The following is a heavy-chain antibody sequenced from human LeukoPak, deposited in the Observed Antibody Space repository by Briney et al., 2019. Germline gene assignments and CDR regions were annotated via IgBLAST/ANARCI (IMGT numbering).Heavy chain of an antibody. Sequence: SGGSLRLSCAASGFTFSSYAMSWVRQAPGRGLEWVSAISGSGGSTYYADSVKGRFTISRDNSKNTLYLQMNSLRAEDTAVYYCARDITYGSGSYYKGLDYWGQGTLVTVSS. D-gene: IGHD3-10*01. CDR1: GFTFSSYA. V-gene: IGHV3-23*01. CDR3: ARDITYGSGSYYKGLDY. J-gene: IGHJ4*02. CDR2: ISGSGGST.